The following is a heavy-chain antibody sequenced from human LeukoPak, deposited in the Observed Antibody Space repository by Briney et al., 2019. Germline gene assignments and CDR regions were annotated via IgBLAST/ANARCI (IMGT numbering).Heavy chain of an antibody. Sequence: ASVKVSCKASGGTFSSYAISWVRQAPGQGLERMGGIIPIFGTANYAQKFQGRVTITTDESTSTAYMELSSLRSEDTAVYYCARGSLVGATTNFDYWGQGTLVTVSS. V-gene: IGHV1-69*05. CDR3: ARGSLVGATTNFDY. CDR2: IIPIFGTA. D-gene: IGHD1-26*01. J-gene: IGHJ4*02. CDR1: GGTFSSYA.